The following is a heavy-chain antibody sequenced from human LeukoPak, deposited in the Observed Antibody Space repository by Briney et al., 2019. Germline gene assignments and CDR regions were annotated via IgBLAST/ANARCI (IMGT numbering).Heavy chain of an antibody. J-gene: IGHJ5*02. CDR1: GGSISSGSYY. D-gene: IGHD2-2*01. Sequence: SQTLSLTCTVSGGSISSGSYYWSWIRQPAGKGLEWIGRIYTSGSTNYNPSLKSRVTISVDTSKKQFSLKLSSVTAADTAVYYCARAGCSSTSCYERAWFDPWGQGTLVTVSS. CDR3: ARAGCSSTSCYERAWFDP. CDR2: IYTSGST. V-gene: IGHV4-61*02.